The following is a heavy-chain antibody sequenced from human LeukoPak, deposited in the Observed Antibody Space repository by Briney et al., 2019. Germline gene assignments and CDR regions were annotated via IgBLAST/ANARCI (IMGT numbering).Heavy chain of an antibody. V-gene: IGHV3-11*06. CDR3: ARRYYYDSSGYPYYFDY. J-gene: IGHJ4*02. Sequence: PGGSLRLSCAASGFIFSDYYMSWIRQAPGKGLEWVSYISSSSTYTNYADSVKGRFTISRDNAKNSLYLQMNSLRAEDTAVYYCARRYYYDSSGYPYYFDYWGQGTLVTVSS. CDR2: ISSSSTYT. D-gene: IGHD3-22*01. CDR1: GFIFSDYY.